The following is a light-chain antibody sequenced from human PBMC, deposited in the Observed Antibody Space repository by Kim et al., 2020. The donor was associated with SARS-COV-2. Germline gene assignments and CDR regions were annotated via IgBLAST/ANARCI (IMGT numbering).Light chain of an antibody. CDR1: NIGSKN. CDR2: RDS. Sequence: SVALGPTARFTWGGTNIGSKNVHWYQQKPGQAPVLVIYRDSNRPSGIPERFSGSNSGNTATLTISRAQAGDEADYYCQVWDSSTWVFGGGTQLTVL. V-gene: IGLV3-9*01. CDR3: QVWDSSTWV. J-gene: IGLJ3*02.